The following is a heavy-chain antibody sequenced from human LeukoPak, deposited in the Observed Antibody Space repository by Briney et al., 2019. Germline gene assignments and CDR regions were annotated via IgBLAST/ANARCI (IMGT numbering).Heavy chain of an antibody. CDR3: AKDGRYCSGGSCYFDY. CDR2: ISGSGGST. Sequence: GGSLRLSCAASGVTLSNYAMSWARQAPGKGLEWVSAISGSGGSTYYADSVKGRFTISRDNSKNTLYLQMNSLRAEDTAVYYCAKDGRYCSGGSCYFDYWGQGTLVTVSS. J-gene: IGHJ4*02. CDR1: GVTLSNYA. D-gene: IGHD2-15*01. V-gene: IGHV3-23*01.